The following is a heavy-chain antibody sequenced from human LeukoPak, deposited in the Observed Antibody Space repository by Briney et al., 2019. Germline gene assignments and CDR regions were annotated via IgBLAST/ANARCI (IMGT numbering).Heavy chain of an antibody. V-gene: IGHV3-7*01. J-gene: IGHJ4*02. CDR3: ARGSGWLIDY. CDR2: INQGGSEI. D-gene: IGHD6-19*01. Sequence: GGSLRLSCVSSGFTFSNTWMHWVRQAPGRGLECVANINQGGSEIHYMGSVKGRFIISRDDARNALSLQMSGLRAEDTAVYYCARGSGWLIDYWGQGILVTVSS. CDR1: GFTFSNTW.